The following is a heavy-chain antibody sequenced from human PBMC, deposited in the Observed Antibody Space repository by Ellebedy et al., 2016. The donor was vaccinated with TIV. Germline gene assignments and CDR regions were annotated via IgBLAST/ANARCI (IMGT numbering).Heavy chain of an antibody. CDR2: IYGNDDK. J-gene: IGHJ4*02. CDR1: GFSLSPNAVS. V-gene: IGHV2-5*01. CDR3: VHRTTVTSVDY. D-gene: IGHD4-17*01. Sequence: SGPTLVKPTQTLTLTCTFSGFSLSPNAVSVGWVRQPPGRAPAWLTFIYGNDDKRYSPSLKSRLTITKDTSKNQVVLTLTNMDPVDTATYYCVHRTTVTSVDYWGQGTLVTVSS.